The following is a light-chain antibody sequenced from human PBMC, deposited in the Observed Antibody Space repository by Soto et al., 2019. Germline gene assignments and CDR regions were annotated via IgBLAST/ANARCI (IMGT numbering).Light chain of an antibody. CDR2: TNN. CDR1: TSNIGSNP. CDR3: GTWDSSLSDVV. Sequence: QSVLTQPPSASGTPGQRVTISCSGSTSNIGSNPVNWYQQLPGTAPKLLIYTNNQRPSGVPDRFSGSKSGTSASLAISGLQSEDEADYYCGTWDSSLSDVVFGGGTKLTVL. V-gene: IGLV1-44*01. J-gene: IGLJ2*01.